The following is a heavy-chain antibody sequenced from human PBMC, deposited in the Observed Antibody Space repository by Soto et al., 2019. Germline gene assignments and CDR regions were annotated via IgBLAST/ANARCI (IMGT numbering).Heavy chain of an antibody. D-gene: IGHD6-19*01. CDR3: AKPFNTGWTRPDY. Sequence: EVQLLASGGGLVQPGGSLRLSCAASGFTFSNCAMTWVRQPPGKGLVWVSAISGSGGSTYYAGSVKDRFTLSRDNSKNTLYLQMNSLRAEDTAVYYCAKPFNTGWTRPDYWGHGTLVTVSS. V-gene: IGHV3-23*01. CDR1: GFTFSNCA. CDR2: ISGSGGST. J-gene: IGHJ4*01.